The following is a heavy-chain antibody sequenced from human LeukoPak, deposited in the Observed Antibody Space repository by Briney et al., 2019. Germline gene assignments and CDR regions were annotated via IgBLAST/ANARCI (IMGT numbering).Heavy chain of an antibody. V-gene: IGHV3-48*01. D-gene: IGHD6-13*01. Sequence: GGSLRLSCAASGFTFSSYSMNWVRQAPGKGLEWVSYISSSSSTIYYADSVKGRFTIARDNAKNSLYLQMNSLRAEDTAVYYCAIDLPQQLVHFDYWGQGTLVTVSS. CDR3: AIDLPQQLVHFDY. CDR1: GFTFSSYS. J-gene: IGHJ4*02. CDR2: ISSSSSTI.